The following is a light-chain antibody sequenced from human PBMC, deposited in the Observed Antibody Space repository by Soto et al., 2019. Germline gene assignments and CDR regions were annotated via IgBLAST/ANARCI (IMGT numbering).Light chain of an antibody. Sequence: EIVMTQSPATLSVPPGEGATLSCKASQNVYNNLAWYQQRPGQPPRLLIYDASTRATGISARFSGSGYGTEFTLTISSLQSEDFVVYFCEECRNWPLTFGGGTKVEIK. CDR3: EECRNWPLT. V-gene: IGKV3-15*01. CDR1: QNVYNN. J-gene: IGKJ4*01. CDR2: DAS.